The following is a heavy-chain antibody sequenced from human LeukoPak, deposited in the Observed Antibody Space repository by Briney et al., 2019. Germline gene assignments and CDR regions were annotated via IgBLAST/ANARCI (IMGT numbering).Heavy chain of an antibody. CDR1: GGSISSSNW. CDR3: ARGRGPTVFDY. CDR2: INHSGST. J-gene: IGHJ4*02. Sequence: PSETLSLTCAVSGGSISSSNWWSWVRQPPGKGLEWIGEINHSGSTNYNPSLKSRVTISVDTSKNQFSLKLSSVTAADTAVYYCARGRGPTVFDYWGQGTLVTVSS. D-gene: IGHD4-11*01. V-gene: IGHV4-4*02.